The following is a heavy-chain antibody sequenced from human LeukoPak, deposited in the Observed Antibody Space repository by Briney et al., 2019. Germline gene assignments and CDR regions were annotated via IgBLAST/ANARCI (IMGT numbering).Heavy chain of an antibody. CDR3: ARRFSSGYYYGWFDP. D-gene: IGHD3-22*01. CDR1: GGSISSITYY. V-gene: IGHV4-39*01. J-gene: IGHJ5*02. Sequence: SETLTLTCSVSGGSISSITYYWGWIRQPPGKGLEWIGSIYYRGSTYYNPSLKSRVIISVDTSKNQFSLKLSSVTAADTAVYYCARRFSSGYYYGWFDPWGQGTLVTVSS. CDR2: IYYRGST.